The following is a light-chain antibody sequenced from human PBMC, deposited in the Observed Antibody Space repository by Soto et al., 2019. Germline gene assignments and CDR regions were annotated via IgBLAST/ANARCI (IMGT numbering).Light chain of an antibody. CDR1: QSVNSSS. CDR2: GAS. CDR3: QEYGSSRT. Sequence: EIVLTQSPGTLSLSPGERATLSCRASQSVNSSSLAWYQQRPGQAPRLLIYGASTRATGIPDRFSGSGSGTDFTLTINRLEPEDFAVYYCQEYGSSRTFGQGTKVEIK. J-gene: IGKJ1*01. V-gene: IGKV3-20*01.